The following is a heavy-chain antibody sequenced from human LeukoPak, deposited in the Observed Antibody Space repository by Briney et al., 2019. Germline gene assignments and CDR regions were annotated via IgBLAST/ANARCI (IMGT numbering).Heavy chain of an antibody. CDR2: ISYDGSNK. D-gene: IGHD6-19*01. CDR3: AKAPRQWLDYFDY. CDR1: GFTFSSYG. Sequence: PGRSRRLSCAASGFTFSSYGMHWVRQAPGKGLEWVAVISYDGSNKYYADSVKGRFTISRDNSKNTLYLQMHSLRAEDTAVYYCAKAPRQWLDYFDYWGQGTLVTVSS. J-gene: IGHJ4*02. V-gene: IGHV3-30*18.